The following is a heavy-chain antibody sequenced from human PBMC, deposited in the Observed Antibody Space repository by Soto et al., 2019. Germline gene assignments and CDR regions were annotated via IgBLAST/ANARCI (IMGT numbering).Heavy chain of an antibody. D-gene: IGHD3-9*01. CDR3: ARHDTGFDWLLVAFDY. V-gene: IGHV4-39*01. CDR1: GGTISSSY. CDR2: IYYSGST. J-gene: IGHJ4*02. Sequence: PSETLSLTCTVSGGTISSSYWGWIRQPPGKGLEWIGSIYYSGSTYYNPSLKSRVTISVDTSKNQFSLKLSSVTAADTAVYYCARHDTGFDWLLVAFDYWGQGTLVTGSS.